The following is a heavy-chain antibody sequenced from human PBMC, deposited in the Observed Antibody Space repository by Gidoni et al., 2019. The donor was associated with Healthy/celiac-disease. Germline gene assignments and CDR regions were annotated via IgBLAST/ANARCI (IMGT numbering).Heavy chain of an antibody. J-gene: IGHJ4*02. CDR1: GFTFSSYG. CDR2: ISYDGSNK. V-gene: IGHV3-30*03. CDR3: ASEEGVNFDY. D-gene: IGHD3-10*01. Sequence: QVQLVESGGGVVQPGRSLRLSCAASGFTFSSYGMHWVRQAPGKGLEWVAVISYDGSNKYYADSVKGRFTISRDNSKNTLYLQMNSLRAEDTAVYYCASEEGVNFDYWGQGTLVTVSS.